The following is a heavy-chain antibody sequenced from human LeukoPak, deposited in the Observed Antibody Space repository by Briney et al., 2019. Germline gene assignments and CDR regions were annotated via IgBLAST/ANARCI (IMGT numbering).Heavy chain of an antibody. V-gene: IGHV4-59*08. CDR2: DYYSGSA. D-gene: IGHD2/OR15-2a*01. J-gene: IGHJ4*02. CDR1: SGPISIYH. Sequence: SDTLSLTCTVSSGPISIYHWIWLPQPPGKVLEWIGYDYYSGSANLHPSLKSRVTISVDASKNQLSLKLTSVTAAYTAVYYCARHENLGQCDYWGQGTLVTVSS. CDR3: ARHENLGQCDY.